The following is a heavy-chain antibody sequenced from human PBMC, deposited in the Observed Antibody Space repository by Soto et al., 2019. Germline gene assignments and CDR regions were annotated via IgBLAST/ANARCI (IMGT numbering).Heavy chain of an antibody. D-gene: IGHD2-8*02. V-gene: IGHV2-5*02. CDR3: EHSAWYAFGF. J-gene: IGHJ3*01. Sequence: QITLKESGPPLVKPTQTLTLTCTFSGFSLTTTGAGVGWIRQPPGKALEWLALIYWDDDRRYSPSLKSRLTITKDTSKNQVVLTMTNMDPVDTATYFCEHSAWYAFGFWGQGTLVTVSS. CDR1: GFSLTTTGAG. CDR2: IYWDDDR.